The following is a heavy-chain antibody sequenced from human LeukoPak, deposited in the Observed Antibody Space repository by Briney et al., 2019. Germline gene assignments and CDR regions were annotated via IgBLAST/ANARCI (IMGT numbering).Heavy chain of an antibody. V-gene: IGHV3-48*02. J-gene: IGHJ4*02. CDR2: ISSSSSTI. D-gene: IGHD1-26*01. CDR3: SRVSGGSSPQYYFDH. Sequence: PGGSLRLSCAASGFTFSTYSMNWVRQAPGKGLEWVSYISSSSSTIYYADSVKGRFTISRDNAKNSLYLQMNSLRDDDTAVYYCSRVSGGSSPQYYFDHWGQGTLVTVSS. CDR1: GFTFSTYS.